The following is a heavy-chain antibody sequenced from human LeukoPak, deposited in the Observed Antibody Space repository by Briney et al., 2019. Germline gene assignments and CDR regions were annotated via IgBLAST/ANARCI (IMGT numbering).Heavy chain of an antibody. J-gene: IGHJ5*02. CDR1: GYTFTSYY. Sequence: ASVKVSCKASGYTFTSYYMHWVRQAPGQGLEWMGIINPSGGSTSYAQKFQGRVTMTRDTSTSTVYMELSSLRSEDTAVYYCARESFIVVVPAAAICNWFDPWGQGTLVTVSS. CDR2: INPSGGST. CDR3: ARESFIVVVPAAAICNWFDP. V-gene: IGHV1-46*01. D-gene: IGHD2-2*01.